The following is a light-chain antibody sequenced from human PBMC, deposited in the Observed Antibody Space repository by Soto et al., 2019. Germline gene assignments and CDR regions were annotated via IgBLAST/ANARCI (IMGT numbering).Light chain of an antibody. CDR1: SSDVGSYKD. Sequence: QSVLTQSRSVSGSPGQSVTISCTGTSSDVGSYKDVSWYQHHPGKVPKLMIYDVSERPSGVPDRFSGSKSGNTASLTISGLQAEDEAIYYCCAYADTFYVFGTGTKLTVL. CDR2: DVS. J-gene: IGLJ1*01. V-gene: IGLV2-11*01. CDR3: CAYADTFYV.